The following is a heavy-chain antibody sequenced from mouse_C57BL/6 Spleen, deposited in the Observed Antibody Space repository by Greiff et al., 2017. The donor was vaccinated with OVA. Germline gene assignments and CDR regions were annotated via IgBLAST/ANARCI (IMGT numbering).Heavy chain of an antibody. D-gene: IGHD2-5*01. CDR1: GFNIKDYY. V-gene: IGHV14-2*01. J-gene: IGHJ4*01. Sequence: EVQLVESGAELVKPGASVKLSCTASGFNIKDYYMHWVKQRTEQGLEWIGRIDPEDGETKYATKFQGKATITADTSSNTAYLQLSSLTSEDTAVYYCARNSNHHYYAMDYWGQGTSVTVSS. CDR3: ARNSNHHYYAMDY. CDR2: IDPEDGET.